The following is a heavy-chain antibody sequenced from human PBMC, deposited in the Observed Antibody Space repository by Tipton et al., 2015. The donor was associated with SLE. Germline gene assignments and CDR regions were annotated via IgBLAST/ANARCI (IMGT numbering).Heavy chain of an antibody. CDR2: IYTSGST. V-gene: IGHV4-4*07. CDR1: GGSISNYY. D-gene: IGHD6-19*01. J-gene: IGHJ4*02. Sequence: LSLTCTVSGGSISNYYWSWIRQPAGKGPEWIGRIYTSGSTNYNPSLKSRVTMSVDTSKNQFSLKLSSVTAADTAVYYCTRDHPVAGPFDYWGQGTLVTVSS. CDR3: TRDHPVAGPFDY.